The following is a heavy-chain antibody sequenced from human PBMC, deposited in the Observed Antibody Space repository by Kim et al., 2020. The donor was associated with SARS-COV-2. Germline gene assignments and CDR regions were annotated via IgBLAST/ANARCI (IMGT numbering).Heavy chain of an antibody. D-gene: IGHD3-3*01. J-gene: IGHJ5*02. V-gene: IGHV4-31*02. CDR3: ARATYYDFWSGYTPFDP. Sequence: KSRVTISVDTSKNQFSLKLSSVTAADTAVYYCARATYYDFWSGYTPFDPWGQGTLVTVSS.